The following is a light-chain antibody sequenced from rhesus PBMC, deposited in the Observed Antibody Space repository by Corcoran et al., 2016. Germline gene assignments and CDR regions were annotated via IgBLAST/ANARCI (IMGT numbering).Light chain of an antibody. Sequence: DIQMTQSPSALSASVGDRVTISCRASQNIYIDLAWYQQKPGKAPKLLIYAASSLQTGIPSRFSGSGTGTDFTLTISSLQPEDSATYYCQHYYDNPRTFGQGTKVEIK. J-gene: IGKJ1*01. CDR3: QHYYDNPRT. CDR1: QNIYID. V-gene: IGKV1S12*01. CDR2: AAS.